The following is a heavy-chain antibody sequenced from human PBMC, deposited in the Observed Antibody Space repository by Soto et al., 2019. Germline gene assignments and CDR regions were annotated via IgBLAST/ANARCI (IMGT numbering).Heavy chain of an antibody. V-gene: IGHV3-21*01. Sequence: EVYLVESGGGLVKPGGSLRLSCEASGFPFSITGMNWVRQAPGKGQEWVSTINSGGSYTDYADSLKGRLTISRDNAKNSLFLQMTYLRVGDTGVSYCARDGAAGSVMDVWGQGTRVTVSS. J-gene: IGHJ6*02. CDR3: ARDGAAGSVMDV. D-gene: IGHD6-13*01. CDR2: INSGGSYT. CDR1: GFPFSITG.